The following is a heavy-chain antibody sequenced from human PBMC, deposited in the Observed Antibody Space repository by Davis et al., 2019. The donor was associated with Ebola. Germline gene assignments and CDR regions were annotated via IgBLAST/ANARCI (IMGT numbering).Heavy chain of an antibody. Sequence: SETLSLTCTVSDYSISSGYYWGWIRQPPGKGLGWIGTIYHSGSTYYNPSLESRVTISVDTSKNQFSLKLSSVTAADTAVYYCARGGYSSSYDYWGQGTLVTVSS. CDR2: IYHSGST. CDR1: DYSISSGYY. J-gene: IGHJ4*02. V-gene: IGHV4-38-2*02. CDR3: ARGGYSSSYDY. D-gene: IGHD6-13*01.